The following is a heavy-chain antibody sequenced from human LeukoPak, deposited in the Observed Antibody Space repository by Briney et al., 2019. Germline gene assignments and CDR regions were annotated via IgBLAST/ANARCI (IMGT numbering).Heavy chain of an antibody. Sequence: GGSLRLSCAASGFTLSSYTMNWVRQVPGKGLAWVSTISSDSTVHYADSVKGRFTISRDNAKNSLYLQMNSLRAEDTAVYYCVRDSLGSHFDYWGQGTLVTVSS. J-gene: IGHJ4*02. CDR1: GFTLSSYT. D-gene: IGHD1-26*01. CDR2: ISSDSTV. CDR3: VRDSLGSHFDY. V-gene: IGHV3-48*04.